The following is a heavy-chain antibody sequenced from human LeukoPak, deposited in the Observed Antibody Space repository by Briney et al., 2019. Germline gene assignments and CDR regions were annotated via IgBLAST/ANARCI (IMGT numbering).Heavy chain of an antibody. Sequence: SETLSLTCAVYGGSFSGYYWSWIRQPPGKGLEWIGEINHSGSTNYNPSLKSRVTISVGTSKNQFSLKVNSVTAADTAIYYCARRRAHYYDSSGYYSRPQKTFDIWGQGTMVTVSS. CDR2: INHSGST. J-gene: IGHJ3*02. CDR1: GGSFSGYY. D-gene: IGHD3-22*01. CDR3: ARRRAHYYDSSGYYSRPQKTFDI. V-gene: IGHV4-34*01.